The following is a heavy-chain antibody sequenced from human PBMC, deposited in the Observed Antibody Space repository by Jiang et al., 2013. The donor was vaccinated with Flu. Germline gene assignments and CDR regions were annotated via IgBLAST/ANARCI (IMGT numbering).Heavy chain of an antibody. Sequence: ETLSLTCAVYGGSVQWLLLELDPPAPRKGLEWIGEINHSGSTNYNPSLKSRVTISVDTSKNQFSPKLSSVTAADTAVYYCASYPLYSSSWYHPHPWGQGTLVTVSS. J-gene: IGHJ5*02. V-gene: IGHV4-34*01. CDR2: INHSGST. D-gene: IGHD6-13*01. CDR3: ASYPLYSSSWYHPHP. CDR1: GGSVQWLL.